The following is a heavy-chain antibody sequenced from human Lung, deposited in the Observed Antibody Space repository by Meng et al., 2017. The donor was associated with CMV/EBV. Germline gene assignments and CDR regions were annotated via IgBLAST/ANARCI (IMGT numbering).Heavy chain of an antibody. CDR1: GFSLTTSGVG. CDR2: IYWDNDK. Sequence: QITLKESGPTLVEPTQTLTLTCTFSGFSLTTSGVGVGWIRQPPGKALEWLALIYWDNDKRYSPSLKSRLTIIKDTSKNQVVLTMTKMDPVDTATYYCAHRRYYYNNWSWGDFDYWGQGTLVTVSS. V-gene: IGHV2-5*02. CDR3: AHRRYYYNNWSWGDFDY. D-gene: IGHD1-1*01. J-gene: IGHJ4*02.